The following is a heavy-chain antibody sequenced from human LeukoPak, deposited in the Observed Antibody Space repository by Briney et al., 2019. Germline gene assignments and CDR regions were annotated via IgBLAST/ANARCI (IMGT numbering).Heavy chain of an antibody. J-gene: IGHJ4*02. Sequence: ASLTVSCTASGFIFTNYFMHWVRQAPGQGLEWMGMIKPSDGSTRYAQRFQDRVTMTSDTTTTTLYMELSSLRAEATAVYYCARAVDQDFDYWGQGTLVTVGS. CDR2: IKPSDGST. V-gene: IGHV1-46*01. CDR3: ARAVDQDFDY. CDR1: GFIFTNYF. D-gene: IGHD5-12*01.